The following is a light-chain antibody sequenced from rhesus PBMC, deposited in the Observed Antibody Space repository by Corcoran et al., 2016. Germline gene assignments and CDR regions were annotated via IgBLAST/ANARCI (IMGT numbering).Light chain of an antibody. J-gene: IGKJ4*01. CDR3: MQALQTPLT. V-gene: IGKV2-60*01. Sequence: DIVMTQTPLSLPVTLGEPASISCRSSQSLRSSNGYNYLNWYLQKPGQSPQLLIYYGSNRASGVPDRFSGRGAGTVFTLKISRVEAEGVGVFYCMQALQTPLTFGGGTKVGIK. CDR1: QSLRSSNGYNY. CDR2: YGS.